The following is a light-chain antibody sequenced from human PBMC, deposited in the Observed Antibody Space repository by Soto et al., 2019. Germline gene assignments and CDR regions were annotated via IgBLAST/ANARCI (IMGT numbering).Light chain of an antibody. J-gene: IGKJ1*01. CDR1: QSASSSY. Sequence: EIVLTQSPGSLSLSPGERATLSCRASQSASSSYLAWYQQKPGQAPRLLIYGASSMATGIPDRFSGSGSGTDFTLTISRLEPEDFAVYYCQQYGSSPRTFGQGTKVEIK. V-gene: IGKV3-20*01. CDR3: QQYGSSPRT. CDR2: GAS.